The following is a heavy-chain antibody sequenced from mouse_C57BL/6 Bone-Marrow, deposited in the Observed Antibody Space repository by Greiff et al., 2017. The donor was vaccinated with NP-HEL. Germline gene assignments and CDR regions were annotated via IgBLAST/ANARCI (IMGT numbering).Heavy chain of an antibody. V-gene: IGHV1-63*01. CDR3: ARNCGSRDWYFDV. CDR1: GYTFTNYW. CDR2: IYPGGGYT. Sequence: VQLQQSGAELVRPGTSVKMSCKASGYTFTNYWIGWAKQRPGHGLEWIGDIYPGGGYTNYNEKFKGKATLTADKSSSTAYMQFTSLTSEDSAIYYCARNCGSRDWYFDVWGTGPTVTVAS. D-gene: IGHD1-1*01. J-gene: IGHJ1*03.